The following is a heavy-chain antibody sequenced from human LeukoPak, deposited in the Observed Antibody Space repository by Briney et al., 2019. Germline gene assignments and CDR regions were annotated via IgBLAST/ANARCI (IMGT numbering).Heavy chain of an antibody. V-gene: IGHV1-69*05. CDR1: GGIFSSYA. Sequence: SVKVSCKASGGIFSSYAISWVRQAPGQGLEWMGGIIPIFGTANYAQKLQGRVTMTTDTSTSTAYMELRSLRSDDTAVYYCARDRMGGYGMDVWGQGTTVTVSS. CDR2: IIPIFGTA. CDR3: ARDRMGGYGMDV. D-gene: IGHD3-16*01. J-gene: IGHJ6*02.